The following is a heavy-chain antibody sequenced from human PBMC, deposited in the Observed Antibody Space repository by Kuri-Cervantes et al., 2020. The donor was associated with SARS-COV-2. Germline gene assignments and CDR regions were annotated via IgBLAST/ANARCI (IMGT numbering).Heavy chain of an antibody. CDR2: IYPGDSDT. J-gene: IGHJ6*03. CDR3: ARGGGPSLRYYYYYMDV. V-gene: IGHV5-51*01. D-gene: IGHD2-15*01. Sequence: GESLKISCKGSGYNFPAYWIGWVRQMPGKGLEWMGIIYPGDSDTRYSPSFQGQVTISADKSISTAYLQWSSLKASDTAMYYCARGGGPSLRYYYYYMDVWGKGTTVTVSS. CDR1: GYNFPAYW.